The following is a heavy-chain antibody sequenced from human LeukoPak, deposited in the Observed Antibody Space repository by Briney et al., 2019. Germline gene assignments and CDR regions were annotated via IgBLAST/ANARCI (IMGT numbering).Heavy chain of an antibody. D-gene: IGHD2-2*01. V-gene: IGHV3-21*01. Sequence: PGGSLRLSCAASGFTFSSSSMNWVRQAPGKGLEWVSSISSSSSYIYYADSVKGRFTISRDNAKNSLYLQMNSLRAEDTAVYYCARQGYCSSASCLDAFDIWGQGTMVTVSS. CDR2: ISSSSSYI. CDR3: ARQGYCSSASCLDAFDI. CDR1: GFTFSSSS. J-gene: IGHJ3*02.